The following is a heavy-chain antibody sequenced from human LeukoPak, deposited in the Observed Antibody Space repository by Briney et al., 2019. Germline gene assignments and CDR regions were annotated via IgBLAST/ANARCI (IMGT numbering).Heavy chain of an antibody. CDR3: ARAGGSYWGVFDY. CDR1: GFTFSSYA. D-gene: IGHD1-26*01. Sequence: PGGSLRVSCAASGFTFSSYAMHWVRQAPGKGLEWVAVISYDGSNKYYADSVKGRFTISRDNSKNTLYLQMNSLRAEDTAVYYCARAGGSYWGVFDYWGQGTLVTVSS. J-gene: IGHJ4*02. CDR2: ISYDGSNK. V-gene: IGHV3-30-3*01.